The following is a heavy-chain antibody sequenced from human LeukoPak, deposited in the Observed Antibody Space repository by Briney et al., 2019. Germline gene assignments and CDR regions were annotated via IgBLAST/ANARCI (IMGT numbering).Heavy chain of an antibody. CDR3: AKDCCAGGDLDNWFDP. J-gene: IGHJ5*02. Sequence: QPGGSLRLSCAASGFTFSSYAMHWVRQAPGKGLEYVSAISGSGGSTYYADSVKGQFTISRDNSKNTLYLQMNSLTAEDTAVYYCAKDCCAGGDLDNWFDPWGQGTLVTVSS. V-gene: IGHV3-64*04. D-gene: IGHD4-17*01. CDR1: GFTFSSYA. CDR2: ISGSGGST.